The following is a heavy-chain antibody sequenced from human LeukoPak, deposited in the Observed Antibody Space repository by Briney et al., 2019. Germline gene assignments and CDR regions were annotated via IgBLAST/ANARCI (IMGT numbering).Heavy chain of an antibody. J-gene: IGHJ4*02. CDR1: GFNFNMFA. CDR2: LSRGGGTT. D-gene: IGHD2-8*01. Sequence: GGSLRLSCTGSGFNFNMFAMNWVRQAPGQGRGWVSGLSRGGGTTNYEDSVKGRFTISRDKSKNMVFLQMNSLRPEDTAVYYCAKEQRIRHCSEGVCMEGYYFDYWGQGSLVTVSS. V-gene: IGHV3-23*01. CDR3: AKEQRIRHCSEGVCMEGYYFDY.